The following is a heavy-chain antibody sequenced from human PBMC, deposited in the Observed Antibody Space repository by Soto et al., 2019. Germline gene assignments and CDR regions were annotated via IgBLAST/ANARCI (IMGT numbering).Heavy chain of an antibody. D-gene: IGHD6-6*01. J-gene: IGHJ6*02. CDR1: VFTLITYR. CDR2: ISSSSYYI. V-gene: IGHV3-21*01. CDR3: AREKEDEGSSSLRVYYGMDA. Sequence: GWSLRLSCASSVFTLITYRMTWVCQAPGKGLEWVSSISSSSYYIHYADSVKGRFTISRDSAKNSVYLQLNSLRAEDTAVYYCAREKEDEGSSSLRVYYGMDAWGQGTTVTVSS.